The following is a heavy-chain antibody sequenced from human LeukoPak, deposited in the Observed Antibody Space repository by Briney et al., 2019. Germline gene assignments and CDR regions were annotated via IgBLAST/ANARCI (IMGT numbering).Heavy chain of an antibody. D-gene: IGHD3-9*01. Sequence: SETLSLTCTVSGGSISSYYWSWIRQPPGKGLEWIGYIYTSGSTNYNPSLKSRVTISVDTSKNQFSLKLSSVTAADTAVYYCARRPYYDILTGYPYYFDYWGQGTLVTVSS. CDR3: ARRPYYDILTGYPYYFDY. J-gene: IGHJ4*02. V-gene: IGHV4-4*09. CDR2: IYTSGST. CDR1: GGSISSYY.